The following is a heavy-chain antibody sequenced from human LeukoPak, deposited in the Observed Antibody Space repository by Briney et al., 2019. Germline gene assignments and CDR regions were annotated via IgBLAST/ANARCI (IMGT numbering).Heavy chain of an antibody. CDR1: GGSFSGYY. CDR3: ARVRWFGEHPFDY. J-gene: IGHJ4*02. D-gene: IGHD3-10*01. Sequence: SETLSLSCAVYGGSFSGYYWSWIRQPPGKGLEWIGEINHGGSTNYNPSLKSRVTISVDTSKNQFSLKLSSVTAADTAVYYCARVRWFGEHPFDYWGQGTLVTVSS. CDR2: INHGGST. V-gene: IGHV4-34*01.